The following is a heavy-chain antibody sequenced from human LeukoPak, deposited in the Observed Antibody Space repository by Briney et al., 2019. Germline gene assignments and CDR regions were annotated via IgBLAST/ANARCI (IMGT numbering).Heavy chain of an antibody. V-gene: IGHV1-69*04. J-gene: IGHJ6*02. CDR1: GGTFSSYA. Sequence: SVKVSCKSSGGTFSSYAISWVRQAPGQGLEWMGRIIPIFGIANYAQKFQGRVTITADKSTSTAYMELSSLRSEDTAVYYCASPSPCLEPGEGYYYGMDVWGQGTTVTVSS. D-gene: IGHD3-3*02. CDR2: IIPIFGIA. CDR3: ASPSPCLEPGEGYYYGMDV.